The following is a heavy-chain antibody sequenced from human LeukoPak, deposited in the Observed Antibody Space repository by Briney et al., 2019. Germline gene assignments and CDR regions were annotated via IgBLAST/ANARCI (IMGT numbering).Heavy chain of an antibody. J-gene: IGHJ4*02. D-gene: IGHD1-26*01. CDR1: GSTFSTYS. CDR3: ARTQSGSYGFDY. V-gene: IGHV3-21*04. Sequence: GGSLRLSCAASGSTFSTYSMNWVRQAPGKGLEWVSSINSSSGYIYYAHTVKGRFTISRDTAINSLYMQMNSLRSEDTAVYYCARTQSGSYGFDYWGQGTLVTVSS. CDR2: INSSSGYI.